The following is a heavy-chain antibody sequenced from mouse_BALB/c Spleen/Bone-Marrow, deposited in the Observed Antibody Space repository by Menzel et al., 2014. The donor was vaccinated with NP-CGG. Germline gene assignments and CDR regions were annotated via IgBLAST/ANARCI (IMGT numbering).Heavy chain of an antibody. CDR3: ARGHGYYVGYYFDN. J-gene: IGHJ2*01. D-gene: IGHD2-3*01. CDR2: IDPANGKT. V-gene: IGHV14-3*02. Sequence: VQLQQPGAEPVKPGASVKLSCTASGFNIKDTYMHWVKQRPEQGLEWIGRIDPANGKTKYDPKFQGKATITADTSSNTAYLQLSSLTSEDTAVYYCARGHGYYVGYYFDNWGQSTTLTVSS. CDR1: GFNIKDTY.